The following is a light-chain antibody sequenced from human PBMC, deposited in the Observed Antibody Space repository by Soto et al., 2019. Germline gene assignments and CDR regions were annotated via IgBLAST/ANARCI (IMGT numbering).Light chain of an antibody. Sequence: QSALTQPRSVSGSPGQPVTISCTGTSSDVGGYNYVSWYQQHPGKAPKLMIYDVTTRPSGVPDRFSGSKSGNTASLTISGLQAEDEADHYCSSHAGSSVVFGTGTKVTVL. CDR3: SSHAGSSVV. CDR2: DVT. CDR1: SSDVGGYNY. J-gene: IGLJ1*01. V-gene: IGLV2-11*01.